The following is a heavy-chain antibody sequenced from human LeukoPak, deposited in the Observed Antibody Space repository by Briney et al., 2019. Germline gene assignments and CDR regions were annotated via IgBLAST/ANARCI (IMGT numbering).Heavy chain of an antibody. CDR3: VRVSSSRGKLDAFDI. J-gene: IGHJ3*02. CDR1: GYTFTSYY. Sequence: GASVKVSCKASGYTFTSYYMHWVRQAPGQGLEWMGIINPSGGSTSYAQKFQGRVTMTIDTSTNTAYMELRSLRSDDAAVYYCVRVSSSRGKLDAFDIWGQGTMVTVSS. D-gene: IGHD6-6*01. V-gene: IGHV1-46*01. CDR2: INPSGGST.